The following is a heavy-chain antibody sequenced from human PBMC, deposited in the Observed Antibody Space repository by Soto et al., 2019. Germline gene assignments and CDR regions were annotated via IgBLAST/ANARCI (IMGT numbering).Heavy chain of an antibody. CDR2: ITSSGGAT. V-gene: IGHV3-48*03. J-gene: IGHJ4*02. Sequence: VGSLRVSCAASGFGLSNYEMSWVRQAPGKGLEWVSYITSSGGATMYADSVKGRFTISRDNAKDSLYLQMNSLRVEDTAVYYCARGDRKTSCYIGFWGQGALVTVSS. D-gene: IGHD2-2*02. CDR3: ARGDRKTSCYIGF. CDR1: GFGLSNYE.